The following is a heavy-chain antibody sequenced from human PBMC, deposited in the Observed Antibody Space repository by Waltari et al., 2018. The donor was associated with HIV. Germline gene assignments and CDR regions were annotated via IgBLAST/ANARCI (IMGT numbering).Heavy chain of an antibody. CDR1: GFTLGSYW. CDR2: IKQDGSEK. V-gene: IGHV3-7*01. D-gene: IGHD6-19*01. CDR3: ARVYSSSSGRALDS. J-gene: IGHJ5*01. Sequence: EVQLVESGGGLVQPGGSLRLSCAASGFTLGSYWVSWVRQARGKGLEWVANIKQDGSEKYYVDSVKGRFTMSRDNAKNSLYLQMNSPRAEDTAVYYCARVYSSSSGRALDSWGQGTLVTVSS.